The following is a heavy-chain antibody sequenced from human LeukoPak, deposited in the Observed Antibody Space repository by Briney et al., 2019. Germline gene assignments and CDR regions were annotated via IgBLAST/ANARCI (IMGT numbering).Heavy chain of an antibody. V-gene: IGHV4-38-2*02. Sequence: KPSETLSLTCTVSAYSISSAYYWGWIRQPPGKGLEWIGSIYHSGSTYYNPSLKSRVTISVDKSKNQFSLKLSSVTAADTAVYYCARIARFLEWASWGQGTLVTVSS. CDR1: AYSISSAYY. CDR2: IYHSGST. J-gene: IGHJ5*02. D-gene: IGHD3-3*01. CDR3: ARIARFLEWAS.